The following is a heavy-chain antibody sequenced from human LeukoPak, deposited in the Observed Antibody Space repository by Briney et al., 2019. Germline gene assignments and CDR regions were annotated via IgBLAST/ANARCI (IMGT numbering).Heavy chain of an antibody. CDR3: STDEWT. D-gene: IGHD3-3*01. J-gene: IGHJ4*02. CDR1: GFTFGDYA. Sequence: PGRSLRLSCTASGFTFGDYAMSWVRQAPGKGLEWVGFIRSKTDGGTTDYAAPVKGRFTISRDDSKNTLFLQMNSLKTEDTAVYYCSTDEWTWGQGTLVTVSS. CDR2: IRSKTDGGTT. V-gene: IGHV3-49*04.